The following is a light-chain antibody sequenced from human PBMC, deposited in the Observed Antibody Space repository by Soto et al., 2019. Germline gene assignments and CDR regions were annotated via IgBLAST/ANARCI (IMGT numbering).Light chain of an antibody. J-gene: IGLJ1*01. Sequence: QSVLNQPASGSGAPGQSITISCSGNAVSYQLVSWYQQQPGKAPKLILYNVTRRPSGVSNRFSGFKSGTTASLKITGLQAEDEADYYCCSFVGVTNDVFGNGTKVTVL. CDR3: CSFVGVTNDV. V-gene: IGLV2-23*02. CDR2: NVT. CDR1: GNAVSYQL.